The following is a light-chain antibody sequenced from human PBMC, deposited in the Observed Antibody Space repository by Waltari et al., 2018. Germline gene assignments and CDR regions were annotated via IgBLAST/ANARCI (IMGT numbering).Light chain of an antibody. CDR2: DAS. CDR3: QQGNDFPLT. J-gene: IGKJ4*01. CDR1: QDISRW. Sequence: DIQMTQSPSSASASVGDIGTITSRASQDISRWLAWYQQKAGKAPKFLIYDASTLQSGVPSRFSGSGSGTDFTLTISSLQPEDFATYYCQQGNDFPLTFGGGTKVEI. V-gene: IGKV1-12*01.